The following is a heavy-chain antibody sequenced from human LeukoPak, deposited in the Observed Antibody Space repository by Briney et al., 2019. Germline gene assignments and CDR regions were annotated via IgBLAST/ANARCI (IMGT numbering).Heavy chain of an antibody. CDR3: ARGQYSPDY. V-gene: IGHV3-33*01. Sequence: PGGSLRLSCAASGFTLSSYGMHWVRQAPGKGLQWVAVIWYDGSKKYYTDSVKGRFTISGDNSKNTLYLQVDSLRAEGTAVYYCARGQYSPDYWGQGTLVTVSS. D-gene: IGHD2-15*01. CDR1: GFTLSSYG. CDR2: IWYDGSKK. J-gene: IGHJ4*02.